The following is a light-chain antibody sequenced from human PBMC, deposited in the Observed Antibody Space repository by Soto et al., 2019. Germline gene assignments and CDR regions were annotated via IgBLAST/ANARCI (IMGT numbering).Light chain of an antibody. Sequence: QSVLTQPASASGSPGQSITIFCTGTSSVIGGYKYVSWHQHHPGKAPKVMIYDVSDRPSGVSSRFSGSKSGNTASLTISGLQAEDEADYYCSSFTSSATYVFRTGTKATVL. CDR3: SSFTSSATYV. CDR1: SSVIGGYKY. J-gene: IGLJ1*01. CDR2: DVS. V-gene: IGLV2-14*03.